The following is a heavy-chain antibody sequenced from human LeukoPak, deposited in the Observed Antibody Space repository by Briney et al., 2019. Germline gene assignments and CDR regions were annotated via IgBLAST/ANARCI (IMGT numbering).Heavy chain of an antibody. CDR1: RITFNNYG. CDR3: AKDGTGYSYDY. Sequence: PGGSLRLSCAASRITFNNYGISWVRQAPGKGLEWVSGISVSGGSTFYADSVKGRFTISRDNSKNTLYLQMNSLRAEDTAVYYCAKDGTGYSYDYWGQGTLVTVSS. D-gene: IGHD5-18*01. V-gene: IGHV3-23*01. CDR2: ISVSGGST. J-gene: IGHJ4*02.